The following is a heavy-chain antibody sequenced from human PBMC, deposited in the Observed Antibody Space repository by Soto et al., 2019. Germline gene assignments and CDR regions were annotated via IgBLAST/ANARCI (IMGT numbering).Heavy chain of an antibody. J-gene: IGHJ4*02. D-gene: IGHD1-26*01. Sequence: QVQLVESGGGVVQPGRSLRLSCAASGFNFRGYGMHWVRQAPGKGLEWVAITRHDGSNTYYADSVRGRFTISRDNSKNTLYLQMNGLRVEDTAVYYCARDGVGATTYFGYFDYWGQGTPITVSS. CDR1: GFNFRGYG. CDR2: TRHDGSNT. CDR3: ARDGVGATTYFGYFDY. V-gene: IGHV3-33*01.